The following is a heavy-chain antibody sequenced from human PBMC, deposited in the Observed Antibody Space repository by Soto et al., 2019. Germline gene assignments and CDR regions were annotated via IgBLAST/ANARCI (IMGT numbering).Heavy chain of an antibody. CDR3: ARVRNIMITFGGVIRGPYFDY. D-gene: IGHD3-16*02. Sequence: SETLSLTCAVYGGSFSGYYWSWIRQPPGKGLEWIGEINHSGSTNYNPSLKSRVTISVDTSKNQFSLKLSSVTAADTAVYYCARVRNIMITFGGVIRGPYFDYWGQGTLVTVSS. CDR1: GGSFSGYY. J-gene: IGHJ4*02. V-gene: IGHV4-34*01. CDR2: INHSGST.